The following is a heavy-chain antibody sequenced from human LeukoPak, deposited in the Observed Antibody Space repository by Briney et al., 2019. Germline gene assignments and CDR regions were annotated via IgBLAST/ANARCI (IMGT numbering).Heavy chain of an antibody. CDR3: ARGLGFDP. CDR1: GGSISSGGFS. CDR2: IYQSGRA. Sequence: SQTLSLTCAVSGGSISSGGFSWNWIRQPPGKGLEWIGFIYQSGRATYNPSLKSRVTISVDTSKNQFSLKLSSVTAADTAVYYCARGLGFDPWGQGTLVTVSS. V-gene: IGHV4-30-2*01. J-gene: IGHJ5*02.